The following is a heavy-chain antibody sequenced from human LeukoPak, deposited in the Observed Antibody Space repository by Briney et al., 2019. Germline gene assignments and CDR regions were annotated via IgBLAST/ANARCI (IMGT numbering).Heavy chain of an antibody. CDR1: GFTFSSYA. D-gene: IGHD3-3*01. CDR2: ISASGGSA. V-gene: IGHV3-23*01. J-gene: IGHJ4*02. CDR3: AKEIPYYDFWSAPFDY. Sequence: GGSLRPSCAASGFTFSSYAVSWVRQAPGKGLEWVSAISASGGSAYYADSVKGRFTISRDNSKNTLYLQMNSLRAEDTAVYYCAKEIPYYDFWSAPFDYWGQGTLVTVSS.